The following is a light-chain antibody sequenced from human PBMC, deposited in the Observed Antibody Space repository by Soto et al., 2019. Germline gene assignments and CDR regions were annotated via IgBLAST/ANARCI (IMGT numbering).Light chain of an antibody. Sequence: DIQMTRSPSTLSASVGDRVTITCRASQSISSWLAWYQQKPGKAPKLLIHKASSLASGVPSRFSGSGSGTEFTLTISSLQPDDFATYYCQQYNSYSWTFGQGTKVEIK. J-gene: IGKJ1*01. CDR2: KAS. V-gene: IGKV1-5*03. CDR3: QQYNSYSWT. CDR1: QSISSW.